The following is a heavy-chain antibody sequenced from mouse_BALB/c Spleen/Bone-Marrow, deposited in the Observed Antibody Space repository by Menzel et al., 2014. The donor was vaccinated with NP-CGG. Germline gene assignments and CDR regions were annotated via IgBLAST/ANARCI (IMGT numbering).Heavy chain of an antibody. J-gene: IGHJ2*01. CDR3: ARSGSSSGYFDY. Sequence: EVHLVESGGGLVQPGGSRKLSCAASGFTFSSFGMHWVRQAPGKGLEWVAYISSGSSTVYYADKVMGRLTISRDNPKNTLFLQMTSLRSEDTAMYYCARSGSSSGYFDYWGQGTTLTVSS. CDR2: ISSGSSTV. V-gene: IGHV5-17*02. D-gene: IGHD1-1*01. CDR1: GFTFSSFG.